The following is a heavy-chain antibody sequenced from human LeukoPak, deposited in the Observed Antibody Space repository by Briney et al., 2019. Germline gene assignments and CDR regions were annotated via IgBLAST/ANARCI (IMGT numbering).Heavy chain of an antibody. CDR2: IYTSGRT. J-gene: IGHJ4*02. Sequence: SETLSLTCNVSGGSISNYLWSWIRQPAGKGLEWIGHIYTSGRTNYSPSLKSRVTMSIDTSNNQFSLKLTSVTAADTAMYYCARDRPTLSYYDSSNYAKVLDSWGQGTLVTVSS. CDR3: ARDRPTLSYYDSSNYAKVLDS. CDR1: GGSISNYL. D-gene: IGHD3-22*01. V-gene: IGHV4-4*07.